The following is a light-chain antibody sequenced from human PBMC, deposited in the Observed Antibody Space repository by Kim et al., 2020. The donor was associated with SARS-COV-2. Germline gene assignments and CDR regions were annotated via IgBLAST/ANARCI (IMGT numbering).Light chain of an antibody. CDR3: SSYTRSRTYV. V-gene: IGLV2-14*03. Sequence: QSALTQPASVSGSPGQSITISCTGTSSDVGDNNYVSWYQHHPDKAPELMIYDVSKRPSGVSNRFSGSKSGNTASLTISGLQAEDEADYHCSSYTRSRTYVFGTGTKVTVL. CDR1: SSDVGDNNY. J-gene: IGLJ1*01. CDR2: DVS.